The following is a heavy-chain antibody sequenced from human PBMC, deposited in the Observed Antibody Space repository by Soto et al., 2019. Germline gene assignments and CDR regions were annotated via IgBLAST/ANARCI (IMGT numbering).Heavy chain of an antibody. D-gene: IGHD2-15*01. V-gene: IGHV3-30*18. CDR3: AKDLLADYFDY. CDR2: ISYDGRNK. CDR1: GFTFSSYG. J-gene: IGHJ4*02. Sequence: GGSLRLSCAASGFTFSSYGMHWVRQAPGKGLEWVAVISYDGRNKYYADSVKGRFTISRDNSKNTLYLQMNSLRAEDTAVYYCAKDLLADYFDYWGQGTLVTVSS.